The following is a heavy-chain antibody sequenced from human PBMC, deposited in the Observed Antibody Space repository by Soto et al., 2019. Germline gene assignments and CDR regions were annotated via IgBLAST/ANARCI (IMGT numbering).Heavy chain of an antibody. J-gene: IGHJ6*02. CDR1: GGSISSGGYY. D-gene: IGHD4-4*01. CDR2: IYYSGST. Sequence: PSETLSLTCTVAGGSISSGGYYWSWIRQPPGKGLEWIGYIYYSGSTYYNPSLKSRVTISVDTSKNQFSLKLSSVTAADTAVYYCARDAVEHRLHYYYYYYGMDVWGQGTTVTVSS. V-gene: IGHV4-30-4*01. CDR3: ARDAVEHRLHYYYYYYGMDV.